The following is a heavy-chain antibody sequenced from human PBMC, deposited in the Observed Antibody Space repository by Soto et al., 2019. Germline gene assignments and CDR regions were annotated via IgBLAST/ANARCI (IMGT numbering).Heavy chain of an antibody. CDR1: GGSISSSSYY. CDR3: ARDTSSTSLRAEYFQF. CDR2: IYYSGST. J-gene: IGHJ1*01. D-gene: IGHD6-13*01. V-gene: IGHV4-39*01. Sequence: SETLSLTCTVSGGSISSSSYYWGWIRQPPGKGLEWIGSIYYSGSTYYNPSLKSRVTISVDTSKNQFSLRLTSVTAADTAVYYCARDTSSTSLRAEYFQFWGQGTQVTVSS.